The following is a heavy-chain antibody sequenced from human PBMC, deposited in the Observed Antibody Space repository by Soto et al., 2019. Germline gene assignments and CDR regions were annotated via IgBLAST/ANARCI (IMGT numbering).Heavy chain of an antibody. J-gene: IGHJ6*02. CDR3: ARDYYDSSGYPWSYYGMDV. CDR2: IYPGDSDT. V-gene: IGHV5-51*01. CDR1: GYSFTSYW. Sequence: GESLKISCKGSGYSFTSYWIGWVRQMPGKGLEWMGIIYPGDSDTRYSPSFQGQVTISADKSISTAYLQWSSLEASDTAMYYCARDYYDSSGYPWSYYGMDVWGQGTTVTVSS. D-gene: IGHD3-22*01.